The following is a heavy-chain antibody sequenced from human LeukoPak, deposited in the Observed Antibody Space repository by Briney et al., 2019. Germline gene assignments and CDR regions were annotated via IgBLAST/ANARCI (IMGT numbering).Heavy chain of an antibody. Sequence: SETLSLTCTVSGGSISSYYWSWIRQPPGKGLEWIGYIYYSGSTNYNPSLKSRVTISVDTSKNQFSLKLSSVTAADTAVYYCARQGVGATTGRYFQHWGQGTLVTVSS. J-gene: IGHJ1*01. D-gene: IGHD1-26*01. CDR3: ARQGVGATTGRYFQH. CDR1: GGSISSYY. CDR2: IYYSGST. V-gene: IGHV4-59*08.